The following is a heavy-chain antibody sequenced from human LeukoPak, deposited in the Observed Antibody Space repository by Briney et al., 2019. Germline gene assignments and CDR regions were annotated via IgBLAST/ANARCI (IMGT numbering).Heavy chain of an antibody. D-gene: IGHD3-22*01. V-gene: IGHV3-30*02. CDR2: VHYDGSIK. Sequence: GGSLRLSCAASGFTFSSHGMHWVRQAPGKGLEWVAFVHYDGSIKSYADSVKGRFTISRDNSKNTLYLQMNSLRAEDTAVYYCARVLLPLYGMDVWGQGTTVTVSS. CDR3: ARVLLPLYGMDV. CDR1: GFTFSSHG. J-gene: IGHJ6*02.